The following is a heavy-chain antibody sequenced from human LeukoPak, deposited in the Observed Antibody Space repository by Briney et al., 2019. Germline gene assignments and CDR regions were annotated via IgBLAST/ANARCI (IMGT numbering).Heavy chain of an antibody. CDR3: ARRKYYYDSSGYGYYFDY. Sequence: GESLKISCKGSGYSFTSYWIGWVRQMPGKGLEWVGIIYPGDSDTRYSPSFQGQVTISADKSISTAYLQWSSLKASDTAMYYCARRKYYYDSSGYGYYFDYWGQGTLVTVSS. CDR2: IYPGDSDT. J-gene: IGHJ4*02. D-gene: IGHD3-22*01. CDR1: GYSFTSYW. V-gene: IGHV5-51*01.